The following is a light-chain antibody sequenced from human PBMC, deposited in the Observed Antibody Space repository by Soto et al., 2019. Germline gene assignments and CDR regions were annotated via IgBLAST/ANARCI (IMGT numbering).Light chain of an antibody. J-gene: IGKJ4*01. CDR1: QDISNY. V-gene: IGKV1-27*01. CDR3: QKYNSAPHT. CDR2: AAS. Sequence: DIPMTQSPSSLSASVGDRVTITCRTSQDISNYLAWYQQKPGKVPKLLIYAASTLQSGVPSRFSGGGSGTDFSLTISSLQPGDVATYYCQKYNSAPHTFGGGTKVEIQ.